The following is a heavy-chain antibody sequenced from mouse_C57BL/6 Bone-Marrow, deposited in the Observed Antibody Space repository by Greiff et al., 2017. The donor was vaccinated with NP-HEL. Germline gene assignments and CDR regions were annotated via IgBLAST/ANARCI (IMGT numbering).Heavy chain of an antibody. CDR3: ARSRGY. Sequence: QVQLQQPGAELVKPGASVKLSCKASGYTFTSYWMQWVKQRPGQGLEWIGEIDPSESYTNYNQKFKGKATLTVDTSSSTAYMQLSSLTSEDSAVYYCARSRGYWGQGTTLTVSS. CDR2: IDPSESYT. CDR1: GYTFTSYW. J-gene: IGHJ2*01. V-gene: IGHV1-50*01.